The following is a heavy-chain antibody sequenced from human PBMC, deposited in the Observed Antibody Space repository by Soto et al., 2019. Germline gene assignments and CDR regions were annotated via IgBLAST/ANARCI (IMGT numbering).Heavy chain of an antibody. J-gene: IGHJ4*02. CDR1: GFTFSSYA. Sequence: EVQLLESGGGLVQPGGSLRLSCAASGFTFSSYAMSWVRQAPGKGLEWVSAISGSGGSTYYADSVKGRFTISRDNSKNTLYLQMNSLRAEDTAVYYCAKEGGIVVVVAATRGDYFDYWGQGTLVTVSS. CDR3: AKEGGIVVVVAATRGDYFDY. V-gene: IGHV3-23*01. CDR2: ISGSGGST. D-gene: IGHD2-15*01.